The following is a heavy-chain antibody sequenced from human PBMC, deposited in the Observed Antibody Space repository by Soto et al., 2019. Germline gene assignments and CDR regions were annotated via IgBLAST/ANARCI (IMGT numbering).Heavy chain of an antibody. CDR2: ISSSSSTI. V-gene: IGHV3-48*02. CDR3: ATLRYGDYEFGY. J-gene: IGHJ4*02. Sequence: GGSLRLSCAASGFTFSSYSMNWVRQAPGKGLEWVSYISSSSSTIYYADSVKGRFTISRDNAKNSLYLQMNSLRDEDTAVYYCATLRYGDYEFGYWGQGTLVTVSS. D-gene: IGHD4-17*01. CDR1: GFTFSSYS.